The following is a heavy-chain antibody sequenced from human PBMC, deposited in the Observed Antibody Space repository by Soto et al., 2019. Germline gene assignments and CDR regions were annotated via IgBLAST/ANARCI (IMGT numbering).Heavy chain of an antibody. Sequence: ASVKVSCKASGYTFTSYTMHWVRQAPGQRLEWMGWINAGNGNTKYSQKFQGRVTISRDTSTSTAYMELRSLRSDDTAVYYCARALTPTDYWGQGTLVTVSS. CDR2: INAGNGNT. D-gene: IGHD3-9*01. CDR3: ARALTPTDY. V-gene: IGHV1-3*01. J-gene: IGHJ4*02. CDR1: GYTFTSYT.